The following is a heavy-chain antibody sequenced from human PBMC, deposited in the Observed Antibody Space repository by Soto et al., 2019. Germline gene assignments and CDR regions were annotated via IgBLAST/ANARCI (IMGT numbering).Heavy chain of an antibody. J-gene: IGHJ6*02. V-gene: IGHV4-59*01. CDR1: WGSLSVYY. D-gene: IGHD1-7*01. CDR2: IYYSGST. Sequence: PPATMCPTSPCFWGSLSVYYGRLIRPPPRKGLEWIEYIYYSGSTNYNPSLKSRVTISVDTSKNQFSLKLSSVTAADTAVYYCAIEQVTRTTKGRYYYVLDVWGQANVVTVS. CDR3: AIEQVTRTTKGRYYYVLDV.